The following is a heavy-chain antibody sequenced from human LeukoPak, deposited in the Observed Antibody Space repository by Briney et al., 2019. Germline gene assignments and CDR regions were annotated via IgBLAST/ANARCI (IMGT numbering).Heavy chain of an antibody. J-gene: IGHJ6*03. V-gene: IGHV3-7*01. Sequence: RGSLRLSCAASGFTFSSYWMSWVRQAPGKGLEWVANIKQDGSEKYYVDSVKGRFTISRDNAKNSLYLQMNSLRAEDTAVYYCARDKLVYYYYYMDVWGKGTTVTVSS. CDR2: IKQDGSEK. CDR1: GFTFSSYW. CDR3: ARDKLVYYYYYMDV.